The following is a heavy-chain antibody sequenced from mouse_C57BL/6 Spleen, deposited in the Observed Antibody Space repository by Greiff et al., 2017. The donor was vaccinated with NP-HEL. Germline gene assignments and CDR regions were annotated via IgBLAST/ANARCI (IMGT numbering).Heavy chain of an antibody. CDR2: ISDGGSYT. V-gene: IGHV5-4*01. D-gene: IGHD1-1*01. CDR1: GFTFSSYA. J-gene: IGHJ1*03. CDR3: AREGGSSHWYFDV. Sequence: EVQLVESGGGLVKPGGSLKLSCAASGFTFSSYAMSWVRQTPEKRLEWVATISDGGSYTYYPDHVKGRFTISRDNAKNNLYLQMSHLKSEDTAMYYGAREGGSSHWYFDVWGTGTTVTVSS.